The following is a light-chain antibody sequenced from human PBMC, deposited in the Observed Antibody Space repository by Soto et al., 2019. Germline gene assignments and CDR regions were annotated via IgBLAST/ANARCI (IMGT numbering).Light chain of an antibody. CDR1: QSISSSY. V-gene: IGKV3-20*01. Sequence: EIVLTHSLGTLSFSGGERAGLXWRASQSISSSYLAWYQQKPGQAPRLLIYGPSSRATGIPDRFSGSGSGTDFTLTINRLEPEDFAVYYCQQYDSSPRTFGQGTKVDI. CDR3: QQYDSSPRT. J-gene: IGKJ1*01. CDR2: GPS.